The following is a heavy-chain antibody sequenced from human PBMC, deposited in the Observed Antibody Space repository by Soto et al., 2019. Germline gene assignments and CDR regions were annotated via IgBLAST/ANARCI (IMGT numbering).Heavy chain of an antibody. D-gene: IGHD3-16*02. J-gene: IGHJ4*02. V-gene: IGHV3-30*18. Sequence: QVQLVESGGGVVQPGRSLRLSCTASGFSFTSHGMHWVRQAPGKGLEWVAVISYDADNKYYADSVKGRFTISRDNSKNTLYLQMNSLRPEDTAVYYCAKDRGYVWGSYRDIDFWGQGTLVTVSS. CDR3: AKDRGYVWGSYRDIDF. CDR2: ISYDADNK. CDR1: GFSFTSHG.